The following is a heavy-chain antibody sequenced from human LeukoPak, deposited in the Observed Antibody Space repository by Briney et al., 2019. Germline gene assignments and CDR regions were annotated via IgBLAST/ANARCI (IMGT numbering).Heavy chain of an antibody. CDR3: ARGAWSSMAAPQDY. D-gene: IGHD6-6*01. Sequence: GGSLRLSCAASGFTFNSFSMSWVRQAPGQGLEWLSYIISTSSTIFYADSVKGRFTTSRDNAKNSLYLQMNSLRAEDTAVYYCARGAWSSMAAPQDYWGQGTLVTVSS. CDR1: GFTFNSFS. J-gene: IGHJ4*02. V-gene: IGHV3-48*04. CDR2: IISTSSTI.